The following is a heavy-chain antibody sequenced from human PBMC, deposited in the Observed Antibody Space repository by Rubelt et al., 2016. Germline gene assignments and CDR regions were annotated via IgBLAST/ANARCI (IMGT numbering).Heavy chain of an antibody. V-gene: IGHV3-30*18. J-gene: IGHJ6*04. CDR1: GFTFSSYG. CDR2: ISYDGSNK. CDR3: AKDVSRGDYYPYYSYLMDV. D-gene: IGHD3-10*01. Sequence: GFTFSSYGMHWVRQAPGKGLEWVAVISYDGSNKYYADPVKGRFTVSRDNSKNTLYLQMNSLRGEDTAVYFCAKDVSRGDYYPYYSYLMDVWGNGTRVTVSS.